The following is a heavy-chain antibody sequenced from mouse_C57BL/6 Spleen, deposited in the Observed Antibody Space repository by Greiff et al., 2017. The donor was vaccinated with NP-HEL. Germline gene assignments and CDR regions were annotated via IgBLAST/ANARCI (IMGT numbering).Heavy chain of an antibody. D-gene: IGHD1-1*01. CDR2: ISSGGSYT. J-gene: IGHJ4*01. CDR3: AREGRSDYYAMDY. V-gene: IGHV5-6*01. Sequence: VQLKESGGDLVKPGGSLKLSCAASGFTFSSYGMSWVRQTPDKRLEWVATISSGGSYTYYPDSVKGRFTISRDNAKNTLYLQMSSLKSEDTAMYYCAREGRSDYYAMDYWGQGTSVTVSS. CDR1: GFTFSSYG.